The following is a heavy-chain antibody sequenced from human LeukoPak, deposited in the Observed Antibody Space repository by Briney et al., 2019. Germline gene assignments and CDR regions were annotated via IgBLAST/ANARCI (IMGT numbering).Heavy chain of an antibody. D-gene: IGHD2-2*01. V-gene: IGHV4-59*01. J-gene: IGHJ5*02. CDR3: ARAGLSGYCSSTSCYGDWFDP. CDR1: GGSISSYY. CDR2: IYYSGST. Sequence: SETLSLTCTVSGGSISSYYWSWIRQPPGKGLEWIGYIYYSGSTNYNPPLKSRVTISVDTSRNQFSLKLSSVTAADTAVYYCARAGLSGYCSSTSCYGDWFDPWGQGTLVTVSS.